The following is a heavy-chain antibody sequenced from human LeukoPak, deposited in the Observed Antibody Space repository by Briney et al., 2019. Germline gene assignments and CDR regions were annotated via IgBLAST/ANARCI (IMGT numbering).Heavy chain of an antibody. CDR3: AREGGSDCNFDY. V-gene: IGHV3-48*03. J-gene: IGHJ4*02. D-gene: IGHD2-21*02. CDR2: ISSSGDAI. Sequence: GGSLRLSCAASGFTFSSYEMNWVRQAPGRGLEWVSYISSSGDAIYYPDSVKGRFTISRDNAKSSLYLQMNSLRAEDTAVYYCAREGGSDCNFDYWGQGTLVTVSS. CDR1: GFTFSSYE.